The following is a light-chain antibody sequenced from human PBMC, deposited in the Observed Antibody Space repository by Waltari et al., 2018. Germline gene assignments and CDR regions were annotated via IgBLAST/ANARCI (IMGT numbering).Light chain of an antibody. CDR1: QSVLYSSNNNNY. Sequence: DIVMTQSPDSLAVSLGERATVPCRSSQSVLYSSNNNNYLTWYQQKPGQLPKLLIYWASTRESGVPDRFSGSGSGTDFTLTISSLQAEDVAVYYCQQYFSAPYTFGQGTKLEIK. CDR3: QQYFSAPYT. V-gene: IGKV4-1*01. CDR2: WAS. J-gene: IGKJ2*01.